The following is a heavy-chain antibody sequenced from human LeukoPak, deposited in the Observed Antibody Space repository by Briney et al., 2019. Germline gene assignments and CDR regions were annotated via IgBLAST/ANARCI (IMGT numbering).Heavy chain of an antibody. D-gene: IGHD3-22*01. V-gene: IGHV4-59*01. Sequence: PSETLSLTCTVSGGSISSYYWSWIRQPPGKGLEWIGYIYYSGSTNYNASLKSRVTISVDTSKNQFSLNLTSVTAADTAVYYCARASGHYRSFDYWGQGTPITVSS. J-gene: IGHJ4*02. CDR3: ARASGHYRSFDY. CDR2: IYYSGST. CDR1: GGSISSYY.